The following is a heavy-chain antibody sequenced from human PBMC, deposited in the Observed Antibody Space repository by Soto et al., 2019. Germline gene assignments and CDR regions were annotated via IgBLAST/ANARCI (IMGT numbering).Heavy chain of an antibody. CDR3: ARGPSRSSWLIPSYYYYGMDV. CDR1: GGTFSSYA. J-gene: IGHJ6*02. D-gene: IGHD6-13*01. V-gene: IGHV1-69*13. CDR2: IIPIFGTA. Sequence: SVKVSCKASGGTFSSYAISWVRQAPGQGLEWMGGIIPIFGTANYAQKFQGRVTITADESTSTAYMELSSLRSGDTAVYYCARGPSRSSWLIPSYYYYGMDVWGQGTTVTVSS.